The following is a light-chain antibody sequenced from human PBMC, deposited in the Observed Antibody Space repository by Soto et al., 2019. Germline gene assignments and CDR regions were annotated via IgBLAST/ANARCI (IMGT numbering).Light chain of an antibody. CDR1: QSVSSY. V-gene: IGKV3-11*01. CDR3: QQRSNWPRGT. Sequence: EIVLTQSPATLSLSPGERATLSCRASQSVSSYLAWYQQKPGQAPRLLIYDASNRATGIPGRFSGSGSGTDFTLTISSLEPEDFAVYYCQQRSNWPRGTFGQGTKVDIK. CDR2: DAS. J-gene: IGKJ1*01.